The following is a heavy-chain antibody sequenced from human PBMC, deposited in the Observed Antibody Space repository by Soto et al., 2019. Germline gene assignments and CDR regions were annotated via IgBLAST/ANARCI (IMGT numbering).Heavy chain of an antibody. CDR2: KXYSGNX. Sequence: SXTPWLTCTVSSDSVGSYYWIWIQQSPGXGLEWIGYKXYSGNXNYNPSLKSRVXISGDTSXTHFSTRLSYVTAEDTAVYYCARAVGDPLYYLDYWGQGTLVTVYS. CDR1: SDSVGSYY. CDR3: ARAVGDPLYYLDY. V-gene: IGHV4-59*08. J-gene: IGHJ4*02. D-gene: IGHD6-19*01.